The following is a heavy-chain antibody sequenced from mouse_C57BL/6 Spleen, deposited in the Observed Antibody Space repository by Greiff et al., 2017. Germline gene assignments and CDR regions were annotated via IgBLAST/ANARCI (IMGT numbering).Heavy chain of an antibody. Sequence: QVQLQQPGAELVRPGSSVKLSCKASGYTFTSYWMDWVKQRPGQGLEWIGNIYPSDSETHYNQKFKDKATLTVDKSSSTAYMQLSSLTSEDSAVYYCARSGDYDKDYWGQGTTLTVSS. J-gene: IGHJ2*01. CDR1: GYTFTSYW. V-gene: IGHV1-61*01. CDR2: IYPSDSET. D-gene: IGHD2-4*01. CDR3: ARSGDYDKDY.